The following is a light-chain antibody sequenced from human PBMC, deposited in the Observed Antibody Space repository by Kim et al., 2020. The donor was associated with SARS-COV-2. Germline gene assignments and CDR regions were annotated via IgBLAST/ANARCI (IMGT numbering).Light chain of an antibody. CDR3: QSYDSSNQV. V-gene: IGLV6-57*03. Sequence: GKTVTISCTRSRGSIASNYVQGYQQRPGSAPTTVIYEDNQRPSGVPDRFSGSIDSSSNSASLTISGLKTEDEADYYCQSYDSSNQVFGGGTQLTVL. CDR2: EDN. J-gene: IGLJ3*02. CDR1: RGSIASNY.